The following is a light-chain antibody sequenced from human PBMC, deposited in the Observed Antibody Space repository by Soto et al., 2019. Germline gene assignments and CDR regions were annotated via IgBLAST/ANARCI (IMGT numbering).Light chain of an antibody. CDR1: QIFSSNY. V-gene: IGKV3-20*01. CDR2: GAS. J-gene: IGKJ4*01. CDR3: QQYGRSPPT. Sequence: EVVVTQSPGTLSLSPGERATLSCRTSQIFSSNYLAWYQQKPGQPPRLLIYGASNRATGIPDRFSGSGSGTYFTLTIRTLESDDVAVYYCQQYGRSPPTFGGGTKVEIK.